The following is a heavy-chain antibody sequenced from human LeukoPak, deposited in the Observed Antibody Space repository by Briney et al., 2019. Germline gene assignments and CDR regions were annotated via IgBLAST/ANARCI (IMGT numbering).Heavy chain of an antibody. CDR3: ARATYDSSGYYVPLFDY. D-gene: IGHD3-22*01. CDR2: IIPIFGTA. CDR1: GGTLSSYA. V-gene: IGHV1-69*01. Sequence: ASVKVSCKASGGTLSSYAISWVRQAPGQGLEWMGGIIPIFGTANYAQKFQGRVTITADESTSTAYMELSSLRSEDTAVYHCARATYDSSGYYVPLFDYWGQGTLVTVSS. J-gene: IGHJ4*02.